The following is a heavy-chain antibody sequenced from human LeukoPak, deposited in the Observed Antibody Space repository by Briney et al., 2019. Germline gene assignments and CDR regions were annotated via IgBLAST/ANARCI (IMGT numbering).Heavy chain of an antibody. Sequence: GGSLRLSCAASGFTFSSYAMSWVRQAPGKGLEWVSAISGSGGSTYYADSVKGRFTISRDNSKNTLYLQMNSLRAEDTAVYYCAKGGYCTNGVCYELDYWGQGTLVTVSA. CDR2: ISGSGGST. J-gene: IGHJ4*02. D-gene: IGHD2-8*01. V-gene: IGHV3-23*01. CDR3: AKGGYCTNGVCYELDY. CDR1: GFTFSSYA.